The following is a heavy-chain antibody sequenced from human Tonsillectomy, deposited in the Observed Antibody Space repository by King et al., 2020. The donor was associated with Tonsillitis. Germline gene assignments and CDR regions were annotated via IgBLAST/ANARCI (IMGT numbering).Heavy chain of an antibody. V-gene: IGHV3-23*04. CDR1: GPTFNYYA. D-gene: IGHD3-10*01. J-gene: IGHJ4*02. CDR2: ISGSGDST. CDR3: AKTESGFGELVDY. Sequence: VQLVESGGGLVQPGGSLRLSFAASGPTFNYYAMSGVRKAQGKGLQWVSTISGSGDSTYYANSVKGRFNISRDNSKNTLYLQINSLRAEDTAVYYCAKTESGFGELVDYWGQGTLVTVSS.